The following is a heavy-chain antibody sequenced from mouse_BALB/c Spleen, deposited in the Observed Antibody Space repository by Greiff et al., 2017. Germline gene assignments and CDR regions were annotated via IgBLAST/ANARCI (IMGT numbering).Heavy chain of an antibody. CDR2: ISYSGST. J-gene: IGHJ4*01. V-gene: IGHV3-2*02. CDR3: AIYDGYYYAMDY. Sequence: ESGPGLVKPSQSLSLTCTVTGYSITSDYAWNWIRQFPGNKLEWMGYISYSGSTSYNPSLKSRISITRDTSKNQFFLQLNSVTTEDTATYYCAIYDGYYYAMDYWGQGTSVTVSS. D-gene: IGHD2-3*01. CDR1: GYSITSDYA.